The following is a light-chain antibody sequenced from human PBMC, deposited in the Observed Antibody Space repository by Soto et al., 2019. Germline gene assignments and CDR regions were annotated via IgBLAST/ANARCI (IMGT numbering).Light chain of an antibody. V-gene: IGLV2-14*01. J-gene: IGLJ2*01. CDR3: SSYRASNTVV. CDR1: SSDVGGYNY. CDR2: AF. Sequence: QSALTQPASVSGSPGQSITISCTGTSSDVGGYNYVSWYQHHPGRAPKLMIYAFDRPSGVSNRFSGSKSGNTASLTISGLQAEDEADYYCSSYRASNTVVFGGGTKLTVL.